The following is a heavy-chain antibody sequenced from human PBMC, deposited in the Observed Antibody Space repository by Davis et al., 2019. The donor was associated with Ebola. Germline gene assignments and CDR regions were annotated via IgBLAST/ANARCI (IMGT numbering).Heavy chain of an antibody. CDR1: GFTVSSNY. Sequence: GESLKISCAASGFTVSSNYMSWVRQAPGKGLEWVSVIYSGGSTYYADSVKGRFTISRDNSKNTLYLQMNSLRAEDTAVYYCAREGFWSGYHNYYYYYGMDVWGQGTTVTVSS. V-gene: IGHV3-53*01. CDR3: AREGFWSGYHNYYYYYGMDV. J-gene: IGHJ6*02. CDR2: IYSGGST. D-gene: IGHD3-3*01.